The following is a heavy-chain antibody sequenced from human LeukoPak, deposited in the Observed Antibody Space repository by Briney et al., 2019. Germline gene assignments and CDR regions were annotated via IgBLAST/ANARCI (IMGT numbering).Heavy chain of an antibody. D-gene: IGHD2-2*02. CDR1: GYTFTSYY. Sequence: GASVKVSCKASGYTFTSYYMHWVRQAPGQGLEWMGIINPSGGSTSYAQKLQGRVTMTTDTSTSTAYMELRSLRSDDTAVYYCARDQEQLVVVVPAAINYYWGQGTLVTVSS. CDR3: ARDQEQLVVVVPAAINYY. J-gene: IGHJ4*02. CDR2: INPSGGST. V-gene: IGHV1-46*01.